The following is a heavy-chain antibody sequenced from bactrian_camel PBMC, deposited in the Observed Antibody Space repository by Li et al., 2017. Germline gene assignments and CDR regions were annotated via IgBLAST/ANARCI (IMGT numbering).Heavy chain of an antibody. CDR1: GYGYSYNC. Sequence: HVQLVESGGGSVQAGGSLGLSCATSGYGYSYNCMGWFRQAPGKERVGVAAIDSIGATNYADSVKGRFTISKDNAKKILTLQMISLKREDTATYYCAAAPPGWPVDGLAARDFSYWGQGTQVTVS. J-gene: IGHJ4*01. D-gene: IGHD6*01. CDR3: AAAPPGWPVDGLAARDFSY. CDR2: IDSIGAT. V-gene: IGHV3S53*01.